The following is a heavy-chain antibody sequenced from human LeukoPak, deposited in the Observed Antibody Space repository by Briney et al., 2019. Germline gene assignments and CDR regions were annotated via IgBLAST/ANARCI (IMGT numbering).Heavy chain of an antibody. CDR2: ISGSGGST. J-gene: IGHJ4*02. D-gene: IGHD5-12*01. V-gene: IGHV3-23*01. Sequence: PGGSLRLSCAASGFTFSSYAMSWVRQAPGKGLEWVSAISGSGGSTYYADSVKGRFTISRDNSKNTLYLQMNSLRAEDTAVYYCAKDSRGYGGSDLDYWGQGTLVTVSS. CDR3: AKDSRGYGGSDLDY. CDR1: GFTFSSYA.